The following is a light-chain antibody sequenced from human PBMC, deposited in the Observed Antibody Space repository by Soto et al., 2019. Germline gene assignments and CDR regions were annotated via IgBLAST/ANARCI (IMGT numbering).Light chain of an antibody. CDR1: QSVSNNY. CDR2: GAS. Sequence: IVWPQSPGTLSLSPGERATLSCRASQSVSNNYLAWYQQKPGQAPRLLIYGASNRATGIPDRFSGSGSGTDFTLTISRLEPEDFAVYYCQQYGSSGTFGQGTKVDI. J-gene: IGKJ1*01. CDR3: QQYGSSGT. V-gene: IGKV3-20*01.